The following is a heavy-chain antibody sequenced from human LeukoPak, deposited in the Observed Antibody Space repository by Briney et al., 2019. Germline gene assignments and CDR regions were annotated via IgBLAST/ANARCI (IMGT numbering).Heavy chain of an antibody. Sequence: PGGSLRLSCAASGVTLSGYSMNWVRQAPGKGLEWVSHISISGTIYYADSVKGRFTISRDNAKKSLSLQMNSLSAEDTAVYYCSTAKFDYWGQGTLVTVSS. CDR3: STAKFDY. CDR1: GVTLSGYS. J-gene: IGHJ4*02. V-gene: IGHV3-48*01. CDR2: ISISGTI.